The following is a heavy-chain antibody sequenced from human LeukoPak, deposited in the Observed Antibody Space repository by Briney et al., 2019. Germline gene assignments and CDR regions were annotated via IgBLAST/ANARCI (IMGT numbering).Heavy chain of an antibody. CDR3: AKVVVVVAAHYYLDY. Sequence: PGGSLRLSCAASGFTFSSDAMTWVRQAPGKGLEWVSAISGNDGSTYYADSVKGRFTIPRDNSKNTLYLQMNSLRAEGTAVCYCAKVVVVVAAHYYLDYWGQGTLVTVSS. CDR2: ISGNDGST. V-gene: IGHV3-23*01. J-gene: IGHJ4*02. CDR1: GFTFSSDA. D-gene: IGHD2-15*01.